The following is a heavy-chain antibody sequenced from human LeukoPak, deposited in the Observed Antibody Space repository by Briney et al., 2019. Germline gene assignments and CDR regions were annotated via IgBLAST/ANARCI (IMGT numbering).Heavy chain of an antibody. D-gene: IGHD2-15*01. CDR3: ARGGIEWFDP. J-gene: IGHJ5*02. V-gene: IGHV4-31*03. Sequence: PSETLSLTCTVSGGSISSGGYYWSWIRQHPGKGLEWIGYIYYSGSTYYNPSLKSRVTISVDTSKSQFSLKLSSVTAADTAVYYCARGGIEWFDPWGQGTLVTVSS. CDR1: GGSISSGGYY. CDR2: IYYSGST.